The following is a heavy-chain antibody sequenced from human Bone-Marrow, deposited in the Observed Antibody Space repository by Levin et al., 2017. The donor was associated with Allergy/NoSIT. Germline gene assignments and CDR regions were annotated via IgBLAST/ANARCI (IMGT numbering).Heavy chain of an antibody. Sequence: GASVKVSCQVSGYKFHTYWIGWVRQMPGKGLEWVGIIYPGDSQTIYSPSFQGHVTISAEKSISTAYLQWNSLRASDTAIYFCARLYGEHSLLGYWGQGTLVTVSS. D-gene: IGHD4-17*01. J-gene: IGHJ4*02. V-gene: IGHV5-51*01. CDR2: IYPGDSQT. CDR1: GYKFHTYW. CDR3: ARLYGEHSLLGY.